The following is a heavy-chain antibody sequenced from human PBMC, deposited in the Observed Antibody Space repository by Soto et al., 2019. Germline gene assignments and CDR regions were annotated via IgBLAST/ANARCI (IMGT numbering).Heavy chain of an antibody. CDR1: GGTFSSYA. D-gene: IGHD3-9*01. Sequence: SVKVSCKASGGTFSSYAISWVRQAPGQGLEWMGGIIPIFGTANYAQKFQGRVTITADKSTSTAYMELSSLRSEDTAVYYCARADRYFDWSNYYGMDVWGQGTTVTVSS. CDR2: IIPIFGTA. V-gene: IGHV1-69*06. CDR3: ARADRYFDWSNYYGMDV. J-gene: IGHJ6*02.